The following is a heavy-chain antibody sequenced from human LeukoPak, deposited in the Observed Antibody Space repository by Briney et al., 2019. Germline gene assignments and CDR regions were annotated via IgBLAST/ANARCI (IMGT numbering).Heavy chain of an antibody. J-gene: IGHJ4*02. V-gene: IGHV4-34*01. Sequence: SETLSLTCAVYGGSSTGYYWSWIRQPPGKGLEWIGEINDSGNTNYSPSLESRITISVDTSKNQFSLKLSSVTAADTAVYYCARAPRGGGYYFDYWGQGTLVTVSS. D-gene: IGHD3-10*01. CDR3: ARAPRGGGYYFDY. CDR2: INDSGNT. CDR1: GGSSTGYY.